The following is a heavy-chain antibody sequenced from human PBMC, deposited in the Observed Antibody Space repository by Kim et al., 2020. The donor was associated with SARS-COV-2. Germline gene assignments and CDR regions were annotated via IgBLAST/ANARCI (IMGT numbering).Heavy chain of an antibody. J-gene: IGHJ5*02. Sequence: SVKVSCKASGGTFSSYAISWVRQAPGQGLEWMGGIIPIFGTANYAQKFQGRVTITADESTSTAYMELSSLRSEDTAVYYCAREGEQQLVIPDKHPLAENNWFDPWGQGTLVTVSS. CDR3: AREGEQQLVIPDKHPLAENNWFDP. D-gene: IGHD6-13*01. CDR2: IIPIFGTA. V-gene: IGHV1-69*13. CDR1: GGTFSSYA.